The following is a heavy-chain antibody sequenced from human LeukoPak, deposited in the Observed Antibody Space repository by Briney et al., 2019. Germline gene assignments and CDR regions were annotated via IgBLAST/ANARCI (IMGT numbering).Heavy chain of an antibody. CDR2: IDPSSSTST. Sequence: ASVKVSCKASGYTFTSYGISWVRQAPGQGLEWMGIIDPSSSTSTTYAQKFQGRLTMARDTSTSTVYMELSSLRSDDTAVYYCARAYNWNDKLDYWGQGTLVTVSS. V-gene: IGHV1-46*01. CDR3: ARAYNWNDKLDY. J-gene: IGHJ4*02. CDR1: GYTFTSYG. D-gene: IGHD1-20*01.